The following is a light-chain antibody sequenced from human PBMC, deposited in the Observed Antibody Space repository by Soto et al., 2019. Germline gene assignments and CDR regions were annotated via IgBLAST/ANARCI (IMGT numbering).Light chain of an antibody. Sequence: DIQMTQSPSSLSTSVGDRVTITCRASQYINNYLNWYQQKPGKAPKLLIFAAYNLQSGVPSRFSGSGSGTDFTLTVSSLQPEDFSTYYGDQRYSTPPYTFGHGTKL. CDR2: AAY. V-gene: IGKV1-39*01. CDR3: DQRYSTPPYT. CDR1: QYINNY. J-gene: IGKJ2*01.